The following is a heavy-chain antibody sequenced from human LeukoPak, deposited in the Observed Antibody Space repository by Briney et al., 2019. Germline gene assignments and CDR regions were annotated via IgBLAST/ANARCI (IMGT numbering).Heavy chain of an antibody. J-gene: IGHJ5*02. CDR3: ARSYGSGSYYNGWFDP. D-gene: IGHD3-10*01. V-gene: IGHV4-30-2*01. CDR1: GGSISSGGYS. Sequence: SETLSFTCAVSGGSISSGGYSWSWIRQPPGKGLEWIGYIYHSGSTYYNPSLKSRVTISVDRSKNQFSLKLSSVTAADTAVYYCARSYGSGSYYNGWFDPWGQGTLVTVSS. CDR2: IYHSGST.